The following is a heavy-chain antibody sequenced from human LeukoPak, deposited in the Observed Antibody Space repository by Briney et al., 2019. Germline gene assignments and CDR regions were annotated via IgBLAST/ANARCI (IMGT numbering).Heavy chain of an antibody. CDR1: GFTFSSYE. CDR2: ISGSGGST. J-gene: IGHJ3*02. CDR3: AKDRATVTTPIPHAFDI. Sequence: GGSLRLSCAASGFTFSSYEMNWVRQAPGKGLEWVSAISGSGGSTYYADSVKGRFTISRDNSKNTLYLQMNSLRAEDTAVYYCAKDRATVTTPIPHAFDIWGQGTMVTVSS. V-gene: IGHV3-23*01. D-gene: IGHD4-17*01.